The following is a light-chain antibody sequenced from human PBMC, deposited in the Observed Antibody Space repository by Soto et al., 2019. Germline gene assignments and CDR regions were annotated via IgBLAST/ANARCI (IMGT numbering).Light chain of an antibody. V-gene: IGKV3-20*01. CDR2: GAS. CDR1: QSVRSSY. J-gene: IGKJ1*01. CDR3: QQYGSSPWT. Sequence: EIVLTQSPGTRSLSPGERATLSCRASQSVRSSYLAWYQQKPGQAPRLLIYGASSRATGIPDRFSGSGSGTDFTLTISRLEPEDFAVYYCQQYGSSPWTFGQGTKVEIK.